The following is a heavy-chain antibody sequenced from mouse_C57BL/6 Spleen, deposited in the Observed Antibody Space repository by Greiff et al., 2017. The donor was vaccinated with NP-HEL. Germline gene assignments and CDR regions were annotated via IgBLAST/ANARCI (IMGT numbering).Heavy chain of an antibody. J-gene: IGHJ4*01. Sequence: EVQGVESGGGLVKPGGSLKLSCAASGFTFSDYGMHWVRQAPEKGLEWVAYISSGSSTIYYADTVKGRFNISRDNAKNTLFLQMTRLRSEDTAMYYCARGIDYYAMDYWGQGTSVTVSS. V-gene: IGHV5-17*01. CDR2: ISSGSSTI. CDR3: ARGIDYYAMDY. CDR1: GFTFSDYG.